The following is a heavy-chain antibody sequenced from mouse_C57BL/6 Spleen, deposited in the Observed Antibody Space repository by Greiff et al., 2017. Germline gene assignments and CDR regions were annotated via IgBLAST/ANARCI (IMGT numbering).Heavy chain of an antibody. Sequence: VQLQQSGAELVRPGASVTLSCKASGYTFTDYEMHWVKQTPVHGLEWIGAIDPETGGTAYNQKFKGKAILTADKSSSTAYMELRSLTSEYSAVYYCTRSGYYSKNYAMDYWGQGTSVTVSS. CDR3: TRSGYYSKNYAMDY. V-gene: IGHV1-15*01. CDR1: GYTFTDYE. D-gene: IGHD2-5*01. CDR2: IDPETGGT. J-gene: IGHJ4*01.